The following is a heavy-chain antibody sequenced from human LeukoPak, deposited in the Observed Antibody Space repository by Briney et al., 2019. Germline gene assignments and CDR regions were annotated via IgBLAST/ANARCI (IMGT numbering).Heavy chain of an antibody. CDR2: IWYDGSNK. D-gene: IGHD6-13*01. CDR3: AKGRYSNSWYSDY. Sequence: GGSLRLSCAASGFTFSSYGMHWVRQAPGKGLEWVAVIWYDGSNKYYADSVKGRFTISRDNSKNTLFLQMNSLRAEDTAVYYCAKGRYSNSWYSDYWGQGTLVTVSS. V-gene: IGHV3-33*06. CDR1: GFTFSSYG. J-gene: IGHJ4*02.